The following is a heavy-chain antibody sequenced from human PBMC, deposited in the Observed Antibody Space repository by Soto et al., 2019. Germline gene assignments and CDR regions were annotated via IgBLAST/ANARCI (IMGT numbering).Heavy chain of an antibody. CDR3: ARRSSGRLNCMDF. Sequence: EVQLVEPGGGLIQPGGSLRLSCAASGFTVSSNYMCWVRQAPGKGLEWVSVIYSGGSTYYADSVKSRFTISTDNSKNTLYRQMNSLRAEDTAVYYCARRSSGRLNCMDFWGQGTTVTVSS. V-gene: IGHV3-53*01. D-gene: IGHD6-19*01. J-gene: IGHJ6*02. CDR2: IYSGGST. CDR1: GFTVSSNY.